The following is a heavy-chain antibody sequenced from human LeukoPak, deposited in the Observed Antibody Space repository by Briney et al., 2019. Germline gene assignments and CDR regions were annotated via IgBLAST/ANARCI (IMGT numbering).Heavy chain of an antibody. D-gene: IGHD6-13*01. Sequence: SETLSLTCAVYGGSFSGYYWSWIRQPPGKGLEWIGEINHSGSTNYNPSLKSRVTISVGTSKNQFSLKLSSVTAADTAVYYRARGPGRRAAAGPRYFQHWGQGTLVTVSP. J-gene: IGHJ1*01. CDR2: INHSGST. CDR1: GGSFSGYY. V-gene: IGHV4-34*01. CDR3: ARGPGRRAAAGPRYFQH.